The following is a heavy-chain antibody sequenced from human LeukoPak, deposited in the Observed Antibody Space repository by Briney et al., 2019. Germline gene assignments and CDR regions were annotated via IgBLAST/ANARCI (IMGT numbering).Heavy chain of an antibody. J-gene: IGHJ6*03. Sequence: PSETLSLTCTVSGGSIRSSSNYWGWIRQPPGKGLEWIGNIYYSGSTYYNPSLKSRVTISVDTSKKQFSLKLTSVTAADTAVYYCAGGPAYYYYMDVWGKGTTVTVSS. CDR3: AGGPAYYYYMDV. D-gene: IGHD4-23*01. V-gene: IGHV4-39*07. CDR1: GGSIRSSSNY. CDR2: IYYSGST.